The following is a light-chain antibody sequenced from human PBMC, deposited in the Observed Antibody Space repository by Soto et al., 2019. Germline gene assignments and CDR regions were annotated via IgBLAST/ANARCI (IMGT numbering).Light chain of an antibody. J-gene: IGKJ4*01. V-gene: IGKV3-15*01. CDR1: QSLSNN. CDR3: QQRSNWPSLT. Sequence: EIVMTQSPATLSVSPGERATLSCRASQSLSNNLAWYQQKPGQAPRLPIYGASTRATDIPARFSGSGSETDFTLTISSLEPEDSAVYYCQQRSNWPSLTFGGGTKVDIK. CDR2: GAS.